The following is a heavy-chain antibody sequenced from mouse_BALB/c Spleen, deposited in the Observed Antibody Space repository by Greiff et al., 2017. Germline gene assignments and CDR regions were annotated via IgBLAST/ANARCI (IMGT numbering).Heavy chain of an antibody. V-gene: IGHV5-9-4*01. D-gene: IGHD2-3*01. CDR2: ISSGGSYT. Sequence: EVQVVESGGGLVKPGGSLKLSCAASGFTFSSYAMSWVRQSPEKRLEWVAEISSGGSYTYYPDTVTGRFTISRDNAKNTLYLEMSSLRSEDTAMYYCARDIYDGYYDYYAMDYWGQGTSVTVSS. CDR1: GFTFSSYA. CDR3: ARDIYDGYYDYYAMDY. J-gene: IGHJ4*01.